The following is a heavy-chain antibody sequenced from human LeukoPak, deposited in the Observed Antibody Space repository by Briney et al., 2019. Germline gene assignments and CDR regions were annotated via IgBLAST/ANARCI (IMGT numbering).Heavy chain of an antibody. J-gene: IGHJ4*02. V-gene: IGHV3-30*02. D-gene: IGHD5-18*01. CDR2: IRYDGSNK. Sequence: GGSLRLSCAASGFTFSSYGMHWVRQAPGKGLEWVAFIRYDGSNKYYADSVKGRFTISRDNSKNTLYLQMNSLRAEDTAVYYCAKEQRGYSYGRSFDYWGQGTLVTVSS. CDR3: AKEQRGYSYGRSFDY. CDR1: GFTFSSYG.